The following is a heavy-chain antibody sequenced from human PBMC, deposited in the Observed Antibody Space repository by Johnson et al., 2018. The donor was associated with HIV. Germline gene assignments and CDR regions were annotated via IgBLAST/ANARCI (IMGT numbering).Heavy chain of an antibody. J-gene: IGHJ3*02. D-gene: IGHD4-23*01. CDR1: GFTFSSYW. Sequence: MLLVESGGGVVQPGRSLRLSCAASGFTFSSYWMSWVRQAPGKGLEWVANIKQDGSEKYYVDSVKGRFTISRDNAKNSLYLQMNSLRDEDTAVYYCARDGRWPRDAFDIWGRGTMVTVSS. V-gene: IGHV3-7*01. CDR3: ARDGRWPRDAFDI. CDR2: IKQDGSEK.